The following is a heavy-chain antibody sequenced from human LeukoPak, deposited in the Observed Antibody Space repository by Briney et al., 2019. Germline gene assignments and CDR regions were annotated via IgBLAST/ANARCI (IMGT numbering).Heavy chain of an antibody. CDR3: AKRDSSGWYSVDY. D-gene: IGHD6-19*01. V-gene: IGHV3-30*04. Sequence: GGSLRLSCAASGFTFSSYAMHWVRQAPGKGLEWVAVISYDGSNKYYADSVKGRFTISRDNSKNTLYLQMNSLRAEDTAVYYCAKRDSSGWYSVDYWGQGTLVTVSS. CDR2: ISYDGSNK. J-gene: IGHJ4*02. CDR1: GFTFSSYA.